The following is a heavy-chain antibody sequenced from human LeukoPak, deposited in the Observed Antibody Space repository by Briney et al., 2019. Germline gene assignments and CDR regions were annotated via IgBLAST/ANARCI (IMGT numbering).Heavy chain of an antibody. V-gene: IGHV4-34*01. Sequence: NTSETLSLTCAVYGGSFSGYYWSWIRQPPGKGLEWIGEINHSGSTNYNPSLKSRVTISVDTSKNQFSLKLSSVTAADTAVYYCARDDRDYFDYWGQGTLVTVSS. CDR1: GGSFSGYY. J-gene: IGHJ4*02. CDR2: INHSGST. CDR3: ARDDRDYFDY.